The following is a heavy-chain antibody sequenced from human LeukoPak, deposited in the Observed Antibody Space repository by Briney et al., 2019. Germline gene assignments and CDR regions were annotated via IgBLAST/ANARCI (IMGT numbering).Heavy chain of an antibody. D-gene: IGHD3-22*01. CDR2: IYYSGST. CDR1: GGSISSYY. CDR3: AGETYYYDSSGYYQIDY. V-gene: IGHV4-59*12. J-gene: IGHJ4*02. Sequence: SETLSLTCTVSGGSISSYYWSWIRQPPGKGLEWIGYIYYSGSTNYNPSLKSRVTISVDTSKNQFSLKLSSVTAADTAVYYCAGETYYYDSSGYYQIDYWGQGTLVTVSS.